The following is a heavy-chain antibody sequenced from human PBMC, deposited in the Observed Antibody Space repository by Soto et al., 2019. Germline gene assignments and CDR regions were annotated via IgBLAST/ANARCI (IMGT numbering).Heavy chain of an antibody. J-gene: IGHJ4*02. V-gene: IGHV4-59*08. CDR2: IYYGGSI. D-gene: IGHD3-16*01. CDR1: GGSISSDY. Sequence: QVQLQESGPGLVKPSETLSLTCTVSGGSISSDYWSWIRQPPGKGLEWIGYIYYGGSINYNPSLESPSAISITPSNYQFPLKPTSVPAAEPAVYYCVRQLNGGSPAYWGQGTLVTLSS. CDR3: VRQLNGGSPAY.